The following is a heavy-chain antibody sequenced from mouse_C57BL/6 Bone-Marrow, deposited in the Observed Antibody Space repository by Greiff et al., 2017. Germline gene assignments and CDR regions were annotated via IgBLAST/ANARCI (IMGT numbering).Heavy chain of an antibody. D-gene: IGHD2-5*01. V-gene: IGHV1-78*01. J-gene: IGHJ1*03. CDR1: GYTFTDYT. CDR2: ISPSDGST. Sequence: VQLQQPDAELVKPGASVKISCKVSGYTFTDYTIHWMKQRPEQGLEWIGYISPSDGSTKYNEKFKGKATLTADKYSSTASMQLNSLTYEDSAVECCASDYSNYDWYFDVWGTGTTVTVSS. CDR3: ASDYSNYDWYFDV.